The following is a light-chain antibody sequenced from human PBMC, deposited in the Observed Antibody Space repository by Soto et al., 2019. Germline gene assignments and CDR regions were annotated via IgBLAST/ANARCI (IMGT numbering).Light chain of an antibody. J-gene: IGKJ1*01. Sequence: EIVLTPSPGTLSLSPGERATLYCRASQSVSSDLAWYHHKPGQAPRLLIYGASTRATGIPARFSGSGFGTEFTLTISSLQSEDFAVYYCQQYSNWPSWTFGQGTKVDIK. CDR1: QSVSSD. CDR3: QQYSNWPSWT. V-gene: IGKV3-15*01. CDR2: GAS.